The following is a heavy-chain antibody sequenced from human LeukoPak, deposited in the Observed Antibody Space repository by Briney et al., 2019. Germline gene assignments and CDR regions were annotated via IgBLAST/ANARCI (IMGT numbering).Heavy chain of an antibody. CDR2: IYYSGST. CDR1: GGSISSRSYY. CDR3: ARALWPVAGTGGFDY. J-gene: IGHJ4*02. V-gene: IGHV4-39*07. Sequence: PSETLSLTCTVSGGSISSRSYYWGWIRQPPGKGLEWIGSIYYSGSTYYNPSLKSGVTISVDTSKNQFSLKLSSVTAADTAVYYCARALWPVAGTGGFDYWGQGTLVTVSS. D-gene: IGHD6-19*01.